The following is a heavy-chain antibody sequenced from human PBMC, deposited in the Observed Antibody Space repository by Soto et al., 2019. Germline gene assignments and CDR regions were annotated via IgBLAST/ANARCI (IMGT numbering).Heavy chain of an antibody. CDR1: GFTFSSYV. CDR2: ISISSSTR. Sequence: GGSLRLPCAASGFTFSSYVINWVRQAPGKGLEWVSHISISSSTRYYADSVRGRFTISRDNAKNSLYLQMNSLRDADTAVDDWSKGSRTTRTSCHYLDYWDHGTQVTVTS. CDR3: SKGSRTTRTSCHYLDY. J-gene: IGHJ4*01. D-gene: IGHD1-1*01. V-gene: IGHV3-48*02.